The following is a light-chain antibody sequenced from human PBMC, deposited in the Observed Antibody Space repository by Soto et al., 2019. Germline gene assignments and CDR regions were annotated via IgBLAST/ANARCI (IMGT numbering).Light chain of an antibody. V-gene: IGKV4-1*01. Sequence: DIVMTQSPDSLAVSLGERATINCKSSQSVLYSSNNKNYLAWYQQKPGQPPKLLIYWASTRESGVPDRFSGSGSGTDFTLTISSLQAEDVAVYYCQQCYSTPRRFGQGTKVEIK. CDR2: WAS. CDR3: QQCYSTPRR. CDR1: QSVLYSSNNKNY. J-gene: IGKJ1*01.